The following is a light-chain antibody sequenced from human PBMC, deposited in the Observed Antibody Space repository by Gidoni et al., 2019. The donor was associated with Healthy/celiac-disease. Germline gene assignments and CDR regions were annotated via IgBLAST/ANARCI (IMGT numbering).Light chain of an antibody. CDR2: WAS. CDR3: QQYYSTPPT. V-gene: IGKV4-1*01. CDR1: QSVLYSSNNKNY. Sequence: DIVMTQSPDSLSVSLGERATIHCKSSQSVLYSSNNKNYLAWYQQKPGQPPKLLIYWASTRESGVPDRFSGSGSGTDITLTISRLQAEDVAVYYCQQYYSTPPTFGQXTKVEIK. J-gene: IGKJ1*01.